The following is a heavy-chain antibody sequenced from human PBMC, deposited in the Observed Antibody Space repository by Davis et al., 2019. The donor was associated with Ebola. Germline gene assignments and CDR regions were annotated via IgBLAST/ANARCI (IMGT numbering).Heavy chain of an antibody. V-gene: IGHV3-30*03. D-gene: IGHD4-11*01. CDR3: ARDSDDYSFDY. J-gene: IGHJ4*02. Sequence: GESLKISCAASGFTFSSYGMHWVRQSPGKGLEWVAFISYDGSDKYYADSVKGRFTVSRDNSKNTLYLQMNSLRPEDTAVYYCARDSDDYSFDYWGQGTLVTVSS. CDR2: ISYDGSDK. CDR1: GFTFSSYG.